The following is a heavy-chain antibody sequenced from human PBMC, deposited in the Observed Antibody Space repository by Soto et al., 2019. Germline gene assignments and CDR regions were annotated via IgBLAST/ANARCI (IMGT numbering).Heavy chain of an antibody. J-gene: IGHJ4*02. CDR3: ARGGRSCTNGVCYLGVY. CDR2: IIPIFGTA. V-gene: IGHV1-69*12. CDR1: GGTFSSYA. Sequence: QVQLVQSGAEVKKPGYSVKVSCKASGGTFSSYAISWVRQAPGQGLEWMGGIIPIFGTANYAQKFQGRVTITADESTSTAYMELSSLRSEDTAVYYCARGGRSCTNGVCYLGVYWGQGTLVTVSS. D-gene: IGHD2-8*01.